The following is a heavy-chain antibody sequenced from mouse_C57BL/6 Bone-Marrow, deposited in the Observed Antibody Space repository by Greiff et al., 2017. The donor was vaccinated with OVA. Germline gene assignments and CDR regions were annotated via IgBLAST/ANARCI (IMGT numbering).Heavy chain of an antibody. CDR3: ARPPRGYPYYFDY. Sequence: EVKLMESGGGLVKPGGSLKLSCAASGFTFSDYGMHWVRQAPEKGLEWVAYISSGSSTIYYADTVKGRFTISRDNAKNTLFLQMTSLRSEDTAMYYCARPPRGYPYYFDYWGQGTTLTVSS. CDR1: GFTFSDYG. D-gene: IGHD3-1*01. CDR2: ISSGSSTI. J-gene: IGHJ2*01. V-gene: IGHV5-17*01.